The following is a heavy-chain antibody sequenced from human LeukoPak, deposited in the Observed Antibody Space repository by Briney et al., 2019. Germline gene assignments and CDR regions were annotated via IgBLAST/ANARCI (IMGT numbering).Heavy chain of an antibody. CDR1: GGSISSGGYY. D-gene: IGHD2-15*01. V-gene: IGHV4-61*08. J-gene: IGHJ4*02. CDR2: IYYSGST. CDR3: ASVDFGNAPLFDY. Sequence: PSEALSLTCTVSGGSISSGGYYWSWIRQHPGKGLEWIGYIYYSGSTNYNPSLKSRVTLSVDTSKKQLSLKLSSVTAADTAVYYCASVDFGNAPLFDYWGQGSLVTVSS.